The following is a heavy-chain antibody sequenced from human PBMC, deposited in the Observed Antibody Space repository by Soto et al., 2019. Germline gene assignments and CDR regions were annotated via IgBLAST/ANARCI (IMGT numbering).Heavy chain of an antibody. V-gene: IGHV5-51*01. Sequence: GESLKISCKGSGYSFTSFWIGWVRQMPGKGLEWMGIIYPGDSDTRYSPSFQGQVTISADKSISTAYLQWSSLKASDTAMYYFARLGSYYDILTGYPIFDYWGQGTLVTVSS. D-gene: IGHD3-9*01. CDR1: GYSFTSFW. CDR3: ARLGSYYDILTGYPIFDY. J-gene: IGHJ4*02. CDR2: IYPGDSDT.